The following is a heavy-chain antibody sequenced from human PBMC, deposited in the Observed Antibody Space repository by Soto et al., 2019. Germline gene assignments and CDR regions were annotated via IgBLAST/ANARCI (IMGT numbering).Heavy chain of an antibody. CDR1: GGSISSSNW. Sequence: QVQLQESGPGLVKPSGTLSLTCAVSGGSISSSNWWSWVRQPPGKGLEWIGEIYHSGSTNYNPSLKSRVTISVDKSKNPFSLKLSSVTAADTAVYYCARVGRGYCSGGSCYSGLHGMDVWGQGTTVTVSS. CDR2: IYHSGST. V-gene: IGHV4-4*02. J-gene: IGHJ6*02. D-gene: IGHD2-15*01. CDR3: ARVGRGYCSGGSCYSGLHGMDV.